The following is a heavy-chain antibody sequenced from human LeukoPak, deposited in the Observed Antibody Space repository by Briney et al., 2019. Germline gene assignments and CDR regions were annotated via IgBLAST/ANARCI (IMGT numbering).Heavy chain of an antibody. CDR3: ARLGSYYNFDY. CDR2: ISSSGSTI. J-gene: IGHJ4*02. D-gene: IGHD3-10*01. Sequence: GGSLRLACAASGFTFSSYEMNWVRQAPGKGLEWVSYISSSGSTIYYADSVKGRFTISRDNAKNSLYLQMNSLRAEDTAVYYCARLGSYYNFDYWGQGTLVTVSS. V-gene: IGHV3-48*03. CDR1: GFTFSSYE.